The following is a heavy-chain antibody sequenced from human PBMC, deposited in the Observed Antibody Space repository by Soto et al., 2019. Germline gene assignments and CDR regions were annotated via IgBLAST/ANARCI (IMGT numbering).Heavy chain of an antibody. CDR1: GFTFSTYS. Sequence: EVQLVESGGGLVQPGGSLRLSCVASGFTFSTYSMNWVRQAPGKGLEWVSYISSSGSNVYYADSVKGRFTISRDNAKNSLYLQMNSLRDEETAVYYCARALRGDYYFYGMDVWGQGTTVTASS. CDR3: ARALRGDYYFYGMDV. V-gene: IGHV3-48*02. J-gene: IGHJ6*02. CDR2: ISSSGSNV.